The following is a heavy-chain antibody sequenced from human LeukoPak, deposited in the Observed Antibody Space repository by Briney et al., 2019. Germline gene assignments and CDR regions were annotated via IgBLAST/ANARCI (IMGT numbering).Heavy chain of an antibody. V-gene: IGHV4-61*01. CDR2: MYYSGST. D-gene: IGHD6-19*01. CDR1: GASVSSGSYY. CDR3: ARFPPGIAVAGHNDY. J-gene: IGHJ4*02. Sequence: SSETLSLTCTVSGASVSSGSYYWRWIRQPPGKGLEWIGYMYYSGSTNYNPSLKSRVTISVDTSKNQFSLKLSSVTAADTAVYYCARFPPGIAVAGHNDYWGQGTLVIVSS.